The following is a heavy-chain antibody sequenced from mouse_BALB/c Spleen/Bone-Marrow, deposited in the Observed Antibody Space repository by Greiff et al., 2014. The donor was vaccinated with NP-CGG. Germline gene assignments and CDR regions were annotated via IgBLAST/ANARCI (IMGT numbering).Heavy chain of an antibody. Sequence: VQLQESGPELMKPGASVKISCTGSGYAFSSSWMNWVKQRPGQGLEWIGRIYPGDGDTNSNGRFKGKATLTADRSSNTAYMQLSSLTSVDSAVYFCARSAYYGSSYGAMDYWGQGTSVTVSS. CDR2: IYPGDGDT. CDR1: GYAFSSSW. J-gene: IGHJ4*01. D-gene: IGHD1-1*01. CDR3: ARSAYYGSSYGAMDY. V-gene: IGHV1-82*01.